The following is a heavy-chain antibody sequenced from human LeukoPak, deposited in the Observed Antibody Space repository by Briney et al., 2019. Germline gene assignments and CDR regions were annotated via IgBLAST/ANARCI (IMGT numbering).Heavy chain of an antibody. V-gene: IGHV3-21*01. CDR3: ARDRGFYGASAFDI. CDR2: ISSSSYI. D-gene: IGHD4-17*01. J-gene: IGHJ3*02. Sequence: GGSLRLSCAASGLTFSRYSMNWVRQAPGKGLEWVSSISSSSYIYYADSVKGRFTISRDNAKNSLYLQMNSLRAEDTAVYYCARDRGFYGASAFDIWGQGTMVTVSS. CDR1: GLTFSRYS.